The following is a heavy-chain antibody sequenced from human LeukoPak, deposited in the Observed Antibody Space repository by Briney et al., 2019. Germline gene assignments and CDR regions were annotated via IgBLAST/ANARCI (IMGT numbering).Heavy chain of an antibody. CDR2: ISSSGSTI. Sequence: PGGSLRLSCAASGFTFSSYEMNWVRQAPGKGLEWVSYISSSGSTIYYADSVKGRFTISRDNSKNTLYLQMNSLRAEDTAVYYCAKDRVPLAARPLHFDYWGQGTLVTVSS. CDR3: AKDRVPLAARPLHFDY. CDR1: GFTFSSYE. V-gene: IGHV3-48*03. D-gene: IGHD6-6*01. J-gene: IGHJ4*02.